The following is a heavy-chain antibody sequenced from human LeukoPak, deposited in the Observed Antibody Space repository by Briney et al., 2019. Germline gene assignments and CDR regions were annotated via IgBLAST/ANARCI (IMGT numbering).Heavy chain of an antibody. CDR3: AKDSRGYNPPFDY. CDR1: GFTFSSYG. Sequence: GGSLRLSCAASGFTFSSYGMHWVRQAPGKGLEWVAFIRYDGSNKYYADSVKGRFTISGDNSKNTLYLQMNSLRAEDTAVYYCAKDSRGYNPPFDYWGQGTLVTVSS. V-gene: IGHV3-30*02. D-gene: IGHD5-24*01. CDR2: IRYDGSNK. J-gene: IGHJ4*02.